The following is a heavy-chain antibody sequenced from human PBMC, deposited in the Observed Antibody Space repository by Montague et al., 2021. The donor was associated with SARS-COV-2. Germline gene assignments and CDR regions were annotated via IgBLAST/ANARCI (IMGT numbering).Heavy chain of an antibody. D-gene: IGHD3-3*01. J-gene: IGHJ4*02. CDR3: ARDVRYYDFWSGRAQTSPDY. Sequence: SETLSLTCTVSGYSISGGYYWGWIRQPPGKGLEWFGSIYHSGSTXYNPSLKSRVTISVDTSKNQFSLKLSSVTAADTAVYYCARDVRYYDFWSGRAQTSPDYWGQGTLVTVSS. CDR2: IYHSGST. V-gene: IGHV4-38-2*02. CDR1: GYSISGGYY.